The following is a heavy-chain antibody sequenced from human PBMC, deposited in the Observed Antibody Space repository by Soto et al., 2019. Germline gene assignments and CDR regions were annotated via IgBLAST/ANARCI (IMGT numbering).Heavy chain of an antibody. D-gene: IGHD1-26*01. CDR3: ARGGSLYWYFDL. Sequence: ASVKVSCKASGYTFTSYAMHWVRQAPGQRLEWMGWINAGNGNTKYSQKFQGRVTITRDTSASTAYMDLSSLRSEDTAVYYCARGGSLYWYFDLWCRGTLVTVSS. CDR2: INAGNGNT. J-gene: IGHJ2*01. V-gene: IGHV1-3*01. CDR1: GYTFTSYA.